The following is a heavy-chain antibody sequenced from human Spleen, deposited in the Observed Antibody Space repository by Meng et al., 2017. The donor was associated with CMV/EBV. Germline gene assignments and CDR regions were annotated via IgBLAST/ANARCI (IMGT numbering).Heavy chain of an antibody. D-gene: IGHD6-19*01. CDR1: GFGFSAFA. CDR2: IRYDGGNK. V-gene: IGHV3-30*02. Sequence: GESLKISCAASGFGFSAFAMQWVRQTPGKGLEWVALIRYDGGNKYYADSVKGRFTISRDNSKHTLSLQMNTLRPEDTAVYFCAKTGSGWFTDYWGQGTLVTVSS. J-gene: IGHJ4*02. CDR3: AKTGSGWFTDY.